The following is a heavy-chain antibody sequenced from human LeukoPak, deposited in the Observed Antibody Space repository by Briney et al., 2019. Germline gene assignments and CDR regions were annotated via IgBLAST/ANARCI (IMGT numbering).Heavy chain of an antibody. CDR2: IYYSGST. Sequence: SETLSLTCAVYGGSFSGYYWSWIRQPPGKGLEWIGSIYYSGSTYYNPSLKSRVTISVDTSKNQFSLKLSSVTAADTAVYYCARQDDILTGYWKSWFDPWGQGTLVTVSS. CDR3: ARQDDILTGYWKSWFDP. J-gene: IGHJ5*02. V-gene: IGHV4-34*01. CDR1: GGSFSGYY. D-gene: IGHD3-9*01.